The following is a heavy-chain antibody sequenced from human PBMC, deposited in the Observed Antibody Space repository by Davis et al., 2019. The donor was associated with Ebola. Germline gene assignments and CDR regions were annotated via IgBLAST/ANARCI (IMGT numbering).Heavy chain of an antibody. Sequence: GESLKISCAASGFTLDNFDMAWVRQAPGKGLECVSVMSSRDGKTYYADSVKGRFTISRDNFNNTLYLQMNSLRADDTAMYYCAKDSETTFDSWGQGTLVTVS. V-gene: IGHV3-23*01. CDR3: AKDSETTFDS. J-gene: IGHJ4*02. D-gene: IGHD4-17*01. CDR2: MSSRDGKT. CDR1: GFTLDNFD.